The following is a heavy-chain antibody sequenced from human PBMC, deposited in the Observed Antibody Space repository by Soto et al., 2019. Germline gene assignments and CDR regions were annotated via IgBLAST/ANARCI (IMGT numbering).Heavy chain of an antibody. D-gene: IGHD3-9*01. CDR3: ARANYDILTGYYNYYFDY. CDR2: ISSSGSTI. CDR1: GFTFSDYY. Sequence: PGGSLRLSCAASGFTFSDYYMSWIRQAPGKGLEWVSYISSSGSTIYYADSVKGRFTISRDNAKNSLYLQMNSLRAEDTAVYYCARANYDILTGYYNYYFDYWGQGTLVTVSS. J-gene: IGHJ4*02. V-gene: IGHV3-11*01.